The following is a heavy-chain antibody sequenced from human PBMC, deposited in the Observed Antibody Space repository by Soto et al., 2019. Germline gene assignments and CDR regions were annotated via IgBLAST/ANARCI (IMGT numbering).Heavy chain of an antibody. CDR2: MNPNSGNT. CDR3: GRAVRIFGDYYMDV. CDR1: GYTFTSYD. V-gene: IGHV1-8*01. J-gene: IGHJ6*03. Sequence: ASVKVSCKAFGYTFTSYDINWVRQATGQGLEWMGWMNPNSGNTGYAQKFQGRVTMTRNTSISTAYMELSSLRSEDTAVYYCGRAVRIFGDYYMDVWGKGTTVTVS. D-gene: IGHD3-3*01.